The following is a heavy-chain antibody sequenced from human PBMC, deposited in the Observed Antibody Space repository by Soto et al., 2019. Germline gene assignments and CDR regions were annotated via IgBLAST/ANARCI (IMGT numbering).Heavy chain of an antibody. CDR3: AKVRYSSPMGYYYGMDV. D-gene: IGHD6-19*01. Sequence: QAQLEQSGGEVKKPGSSVKVSCKASRVAFSKFIVTWVRQAPGLGLEWVGGIIPIFGTAKYAQEFQGRVTITADESTSTSYMEVNNLRSEDTAVYYCAKVRYSSPMGYYYGMDVWGQGTTVTVSS. CDR1: RVAFSKFI. CDR2: IIPIFGTA. J-gene: IGHJ6*02. V-gene: IGHV1-69*01.